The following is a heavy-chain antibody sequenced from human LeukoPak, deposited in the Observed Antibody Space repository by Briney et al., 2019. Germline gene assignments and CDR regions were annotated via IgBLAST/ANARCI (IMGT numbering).Heavy chain of an antibody. CDR3: AREKTRGRAFDI. D-gene: IGHD4-11*01. Sequence: SVKVSCKASGGTFSSYAISWVRQAPGQGLEWMGGIIPIFGTANYAQKFQGRVTITADKSTSTAYMELSSLRSGDTAVYYCAREKTRGRAFDIWGQGTMVTVSS. CDR2: IIPIFGTA. CDR1: GGTFSSYA. V-gene: IGHV1-69*06. J-gene: IGHJ3*02.